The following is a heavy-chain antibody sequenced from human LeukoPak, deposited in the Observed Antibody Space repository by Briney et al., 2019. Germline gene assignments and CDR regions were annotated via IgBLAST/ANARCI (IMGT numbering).Heavy chain of an antibody. CDR1: GGSISSYY. D-gene: IGHD3-22*01. V-gene: IGHV4-59*01. Sequence: SETLSLTCTVSGGSISSYYWSWIRQPPGKGLEWIGYIYYSGSTNYNPSLKSRVTISVDTSKNQFSLKLSSVTAADTAVYYCARERLVYYDSSGYPGASDAFDIWGQGTMVTVSS. CDR2: IYYSGST. CDR3: ARERLVYYDSSGYPGASDAFDI. J-gene: IGHJ3*02.